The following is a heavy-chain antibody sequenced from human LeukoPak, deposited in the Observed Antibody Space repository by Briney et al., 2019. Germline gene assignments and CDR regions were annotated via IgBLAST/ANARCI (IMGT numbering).Heavy chain of an antibody. D-gene: IGHD6-19*01. Sequence: KSSETLSLTCTVSGGSISSYYWGWIRQPPGKGLEWIGSIYYSGSTYYNPSLKSRVTISVDTSKNQFSLKLSSVTAADTAVYYCARGSSGWGLGAFDIWGQGTMVTVSS. CDR3: ARGSSGWGLGAFDI. CDR2: IYYSGST. CDR1: GGSISSYY. V-gene: IGHV4-39*07. J-gene: IGHJ3*02.